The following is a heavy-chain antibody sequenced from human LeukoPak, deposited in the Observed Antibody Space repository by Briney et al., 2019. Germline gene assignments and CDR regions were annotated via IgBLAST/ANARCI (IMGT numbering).Heavy chain of an antibody. Sequence: GGSLRLSCAASGFTFSSYSMNWVRQAPGKGLEWVSYISSSSSTIYYADSVKGRFTISRDNAKNSLYLQMNSLRAEDTAVYYCARTRAGSPDAFDIWGQGTMVTVSS. CDR2: ISSSSSTI. D-gene: IGHD1-26*01. J-gene: IGHJ3*02. V-gene: IGHV3-48*04. CDR3: ARTRAGSPDAFDI. CDR1: GFTFSSYS.